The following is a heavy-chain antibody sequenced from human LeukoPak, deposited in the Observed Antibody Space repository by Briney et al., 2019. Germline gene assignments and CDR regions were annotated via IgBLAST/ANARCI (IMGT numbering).Heavy chain of an antibody. CDR2: IIPIFGTA. J-gene: IGHJ4*02. D-gene: IGHD3-10*01. CDR1: GGTFSSYA. V-gene: IGHV1-69*05. Sequence: GSSVKVSCKASGGTFSSYAISWVRQAPGQGLEWMGGIIPIFGTANYAQKFQGRVAITTDESTSTAYMELSSLRSEDTAVYYCARIDYYGSGSYYNCWGQGTLVTVSS. CDR3: ARIDYYGSGSYYNC.